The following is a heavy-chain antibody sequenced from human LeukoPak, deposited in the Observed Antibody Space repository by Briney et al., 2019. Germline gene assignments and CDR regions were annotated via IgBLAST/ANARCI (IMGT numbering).Heavy chain of an antibody. Sequence: GASVKVSCKASGGTFSSYAISWVRQAPGQGLEWMGGIIPIFGTANYAHKFQGRVTITTDESTSTAYMELSSLRSEDTAVYYCASGRSSGYYLGAFDIWGQGTMVTVSS. CDR2: IIPIFGTA. J-gene: IGHJ3*02. CDR3: ASGRSSGYYLGAFDI. D-gene: IGHD3-22*01. V-gene: IGHV1-69*05. CDR1: GGTFSSYA.